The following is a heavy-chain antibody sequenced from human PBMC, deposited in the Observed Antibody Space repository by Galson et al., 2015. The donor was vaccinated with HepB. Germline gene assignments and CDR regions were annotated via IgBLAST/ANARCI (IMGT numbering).Heavy chain of an antibody. V-gene: IGHV3-30*18. CDR2: ISYDGSNK. Sequence: SLRLSCAASGFTFSSYGMHWVRQAPGKGLEWVAVISYDGSNKYYADSVKGRFTISRDNSKNTLYLQMNSLRAEDTAVYYCAKGKGIAYDFWIHLFDYWGQGTLVTVSS. D-gene: IGHD3-3*01. J-gene: IGHJ4*02. CDR1: GFTFSSYG. CDR3: AKGKGIAYDFWIHLFDY.